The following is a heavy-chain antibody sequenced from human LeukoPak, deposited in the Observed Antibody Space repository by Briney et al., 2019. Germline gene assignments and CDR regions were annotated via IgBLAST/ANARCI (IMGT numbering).Heavy chain of an antibody. D-gene: IGHD3-3*01. J-gene: IGHJ4*02. Sequence: SETLSLTCTVSGGSISSYYWSWIRQPAGKGLVWIGRIYTSGSTNYNPSLKSRVTMSVDTSKNQFSLKLSSVTAADTAVYYCARAAKNDGNFWSGYGYFDYWGQGTLVTVSS. CDR1: GGSISSYY. CDR3: ARAAKNDGNFWSGYGYFDY. V-gene: IGHV4-4*07. CDR2: IYTSGST.